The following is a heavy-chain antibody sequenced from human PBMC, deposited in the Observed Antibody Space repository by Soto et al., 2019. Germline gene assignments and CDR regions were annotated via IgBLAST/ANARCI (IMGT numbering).Heavy chain of an antibody. CDR1: GFTISSYA. CDR3: AKEDDFWSGLESSMDV. J-gene: IGHJ6*02. Sequence: PGGSLRLSCAASGFTISSYAMSWVRQAPGKGLEWVSAISGSGSSTSYADSVKGRFTISRDNSKNTLYLQMNSLRAEDTAAYYCAKEDDFWSGLESSMDVWGQGTTVTVSS. V-gene: IGHV3-23*01. D-gene: IGHD3-3*01. CDR2: ISGSGSST.